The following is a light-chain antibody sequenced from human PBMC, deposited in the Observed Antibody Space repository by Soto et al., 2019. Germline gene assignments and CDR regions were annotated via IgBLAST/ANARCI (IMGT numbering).Light chain of an antibody. CDR1: QSVSSN. Sequence: EIVMTQSPATLSVSPGERATLSCRASQSVSSNLAWYQQKPGQDPRLLIYGASTRATGIPARCSGSGSGTDFTLTISSLQSEDFAVYYCQQYNNWPRTFGQGTKVEIK. CDR3: QQYNNWPRT. CDR2: GAS. V-gene: IGKV3-15*01. J-gene: IGKJ1*01.